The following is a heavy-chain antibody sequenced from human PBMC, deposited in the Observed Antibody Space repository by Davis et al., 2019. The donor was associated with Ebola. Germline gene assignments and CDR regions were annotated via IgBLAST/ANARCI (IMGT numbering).Heavy chain of an antibody. J-gene: IGHJ3*02. CDR3: AKGGYSNYRDAFDI. CDR2: ISYDGSNK. V-gene: IGHV3-30*18. CDR1: GFTFSSYG. D-gene: IGHD4-11*01. Sequence: GGSLRLSCAASGFTFSSYGMHWVRQAPGKGLEWVAAISYDGSNKYYADSVKGRFTISRDNSKNTLYLQMNSLRAEDTAVYYCAKGGYSNYRDAFDIWGQGTMVTVSS.